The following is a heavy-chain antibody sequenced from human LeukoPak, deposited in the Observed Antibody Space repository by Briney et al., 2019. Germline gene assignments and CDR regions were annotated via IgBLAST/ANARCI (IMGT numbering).Heavy chain of an antibody. Sequence: GGSLRLSCAASGFTFSSYWMSWVRQAPGKGLEWVANIKQDGSEKYYVDSVKGRFIISRDNAKNSLYLQLNNLRAEDTAVYYCARSAYHFDYWGQGIPVTVSS. CDR2: IKQDGSEK. V-gene: IGHV3-7*01. CDR3: ARSAYHFDY. J-gene: IGHJ4*02. CDR1: GFTFSSYW.